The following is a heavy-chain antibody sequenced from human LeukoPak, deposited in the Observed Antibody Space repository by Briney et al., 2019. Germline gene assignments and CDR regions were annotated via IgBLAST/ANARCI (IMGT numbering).Heavy chain of an antibody. CDR3: ARDVGLVNPYYYYMDV. D-gene: IGHD1-26*01. CDR2: IYHSGST. Sequence: SETLSLTCTVSGGSISSGGYYWSWIRQPPGKGLEWIGYIYHSGSTYYNPSLKSRVTISVDRSKNQFSLKLSSVTAADTAVYYCARDVGLVNPYYYYMDVWGKGTTVTVSS. CDR1: GGSISSGGYY. J-gene: IGHJ6*03. V-gene: IGHV4-30-2*01.